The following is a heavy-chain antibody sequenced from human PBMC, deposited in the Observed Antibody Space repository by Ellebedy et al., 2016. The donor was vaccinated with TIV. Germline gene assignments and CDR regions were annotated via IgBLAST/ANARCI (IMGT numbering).Heavy chain of an antibody. V-gene: IGHV3-23*01. J-gene: IGHJ4*02. Sequence: GESLKISCAASGFTFSSYAMSWVRQAPGKGLEWVSTISNTGSRTYYADSVEGRFIISRDNSKMPLYLQMNSLRAEDTAVYYGAKGRGGGSDSSAPRYYFDYWGLGTLVTVSS. CDR3: AKGRGGGSDSSAPRYYFDY. CDR2: ISNTGSRT. CDR1: GFTFSSYA. D-gene: IGHD3-22*01.